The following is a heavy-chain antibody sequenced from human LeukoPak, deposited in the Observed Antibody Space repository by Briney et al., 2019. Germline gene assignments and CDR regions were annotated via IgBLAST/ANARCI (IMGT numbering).Heavy chain of an antibody. CDR1: GGSFSGYY. D-gene: IGHD4-17*01. J-gene: IGHJ4*02. Sequence: PSETLSLTCAVYGGSFSGYYWSWIRQPPGKGLEWIGEINHSGSTNYNPSLKSRVTISVDTSKNQFSLKLSSVTAADTAVYYCARTYGYGDYSRFDYWGQGTLVTVPS. CDR2: INHSGST. CDR3: ARTYGYGDYSRFDY. V-gene: IGHV4-34*01.